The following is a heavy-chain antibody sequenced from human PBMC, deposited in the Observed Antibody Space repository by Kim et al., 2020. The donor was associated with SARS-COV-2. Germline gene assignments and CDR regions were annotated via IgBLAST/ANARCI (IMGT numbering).Heavy chain of an antibody. CDR2: IFYTGRT. D-gene: IGHD3-10*01. J-gene: IGHJ4*02. CDR1: GASISGYY. V-gene: IGHV4-59*01. Sequence: SETLSLTCTVSGASISGYYWGWIRQPPGKGLEYIGYIFYTGRTNYNPPLKSRVTISFDKSKNQFSLDLNSVTAADTAVYYCARGSTFYYDAGTYFKPWGYFDFWGRGTLVTVSS. CDR3: ARGSTFYYDAGTYFKPWGYFDF.